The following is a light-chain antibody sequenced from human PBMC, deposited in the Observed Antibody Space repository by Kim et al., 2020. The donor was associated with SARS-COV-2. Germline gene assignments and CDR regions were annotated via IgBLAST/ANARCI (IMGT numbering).Light chain of an antibody. CDR2: QDT. Sequence: SYELTQPPSVSVSPGQTASITCSGDKLGDEYASWYQHKPGQSPVLVLYQDTKRPSGIPERFSGSKSGNTATLTISGTPAMDEADYYCQTWDTSAVVFGGGTQLTV. CDR1: KLGDEY. J-gene: IGLJ2*01. V-gene: IGLV3-1*01. CDR3: QTWDTSAVV.